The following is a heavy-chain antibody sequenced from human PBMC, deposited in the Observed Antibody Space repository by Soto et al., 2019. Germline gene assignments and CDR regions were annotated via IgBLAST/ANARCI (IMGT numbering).Heavy chain of an antibody. Sequence: SVKVSCKASGGTFSSYAISWVRQAPGQGLEWMGGIIPIFGTANYAQKFQGRVTITADESTSTAYMELSSLRSEDTAVYYCVRSGIAAAGPRFDPWGQGTLVTVSS. CDR1: GGTFSSYA. D-gene: IGHD6-13*01. CDR3: VRSGIAAAGPRFDP. J-gene: IGHJ5*02. V-gene: IGHV1-69*13. CDR2: IIPIFGTA.